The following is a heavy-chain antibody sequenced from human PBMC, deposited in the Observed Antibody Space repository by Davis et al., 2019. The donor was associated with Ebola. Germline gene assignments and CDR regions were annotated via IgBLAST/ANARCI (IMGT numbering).Heavy chain of an antibody. CDR1: GGSISSSSYY. V-gene: IGHV4-39*01. J-gene: IGHJ4*02. CDR2: IYYSGST. Sequence: MPSETLSLTCTVSGGSISSSSYYWGWIRQPPGKGLEWIGSIYYSGSTYYNPSLKSRVTISVDTSKNQFSLKLSSVTAADTAVYYCARLTGGANFDYWGQGTLVTVSS. D-gene: IGHD7-27*01. CDR3: ARLTGGANFDY.